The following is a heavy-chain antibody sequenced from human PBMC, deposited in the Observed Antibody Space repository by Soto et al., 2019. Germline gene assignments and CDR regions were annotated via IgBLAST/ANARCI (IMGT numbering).Heavy chain of an antibody. CDR2: ISSSSSTI. V-gene: IGHV3-48*01. CDR1: GLTFSSYS. Sequence: EVQLVESGGGLVQRGGSLRLSCAASGLTFSSYSMNWVRQAPGKGLEWVSYISSSSSTIYYADSVKGRFTISRDNAKNSLYLQMNSLRAEDTAVYYCARDEHYYYGMDVWGQGTTVTVSS. CDR3: ARDEHYYYGMDV. J-gene: IGHJ6*02.